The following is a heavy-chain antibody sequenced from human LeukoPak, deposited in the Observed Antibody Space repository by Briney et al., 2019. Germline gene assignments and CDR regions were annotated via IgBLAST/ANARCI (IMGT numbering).Heavy chain of an antibody. J-gene: IGHJ4*02. D-gene: IGHD3-16*01. Sequence: GRSLRLFCAASGSTFSKYSVHWVRQTPGKGLEWVAVISYDARNKYYAESVKGRFTISRDNSKNTLSLQMNSLTTEDTAMYYCLSLGDDPPARGQGALVTVSS. CDR3: LSLGDDPPA. CDR2: ISYDARNK. CDR1: GSTFSKYS. V-gene: IGHV3-30*04.